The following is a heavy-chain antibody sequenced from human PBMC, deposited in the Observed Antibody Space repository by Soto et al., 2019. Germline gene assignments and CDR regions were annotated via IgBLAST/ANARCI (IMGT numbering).Heavy chain of an antibody. CDR2: ISPIFDTT. CDR1: GYTFTSYG. V-gene: IGHV1-69*13. Sequence: SAKVSCSASGYTFTSYGVSWVRQDPGQGLEWMGGISPIFDTTNYAQKFQGRVTITADESTSTAYMELSSLRSEDTAVYYCARHDGISTSCYYYYYYTMDLWGQGTTVTVSS. D-gene: IGHD2-2*01. CDR3: ARHDGISTSCYYYYYYTMDL. J-gene: IGHJ6*02.